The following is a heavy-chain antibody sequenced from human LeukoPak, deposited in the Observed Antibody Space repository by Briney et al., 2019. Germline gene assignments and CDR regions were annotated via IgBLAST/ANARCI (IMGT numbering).Heavy chain of an antibody. J-gene: IGHJ2*01. D-gene: IGHD3-10*01. CDR1: GFNLSTKY. Sequence: TGGSLRLSCAASGFNLSTKYMNWVRQAPGKGLEWVSIIYSGGTTYYRESVEARFTISRDTSKHTVFLQMNSLRVENTAVYYCTRLGDHYHWNLDLWGRGTLVTVSS. CDR2: IYSGGTT. V-gene: IGHV3-53*01. CDR3: TRLGDHYHWNLDL.